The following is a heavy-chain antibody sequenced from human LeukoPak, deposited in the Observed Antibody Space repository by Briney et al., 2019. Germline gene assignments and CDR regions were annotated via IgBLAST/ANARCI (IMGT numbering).Heavy chain of an antibody. CDR3: ARGAAHYYFDS. CDR1: AGSISNYY. D-gene: IGHD6-13*01. CDR2: IYYSGST. V-gene: IGHV4-59*01. Sequence: SETLSLTCTVSAGSISNYYWSWIRQPPGKGLEWIGYIYYSGSTNYNPSLKSRVTISVDASKNHFSLKLNSVTAADTAVYYCARGAAHYYFDSWGQGTLVTVSS. J-gene: IGHJ4*02.